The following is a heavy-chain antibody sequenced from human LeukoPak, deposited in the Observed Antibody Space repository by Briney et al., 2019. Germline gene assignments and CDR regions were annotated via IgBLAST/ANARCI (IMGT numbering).Heavy chain of an antibody. CDR3: VVVVAAPGNYYYYYMDV. D-gene: IGHD2-15*01. V-gene: IGHV1-69*04. CDR1: GGTFSSYA. J-gene: IGHJ6*03. CDR2: IIPILGIA. Sequence: GASVNVSCKASGGTFSSYAISWVRQAPGQGLEWMGRIIPILGIANYAQKFQGRVTITADKSTSTAYMELSSLRSEDTAVYYCVVVVAAPGNYYYYYMDVWGKGTTVTVSS.